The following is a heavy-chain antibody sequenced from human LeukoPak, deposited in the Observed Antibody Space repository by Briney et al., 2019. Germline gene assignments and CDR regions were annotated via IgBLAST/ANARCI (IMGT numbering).Heavy chain of an antibody. J-gene: IGHJ4*02. CDR3: ARQVGGSSHFDY. CDR2: IIPIFGTA. V-gene: IGHV1-69*05. CDR1: GGTFSSYA. D-gene: IGHD1-26*01. Sequence: ASVKVSCKASGGTFSSYAISWVRQAPGQGLEWMGGIIPIFGTANYAQKFQGRVTITTDESTSTAYMELSSLRSEDTAVYYCARQVGGSSHFDYWGQGTLVTVPS.